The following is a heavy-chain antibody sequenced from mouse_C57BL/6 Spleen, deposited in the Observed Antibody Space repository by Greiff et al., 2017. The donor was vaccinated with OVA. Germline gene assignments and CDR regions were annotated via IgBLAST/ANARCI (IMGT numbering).Heavy chain of an antibody. Sequence: VKLMESGAELVRPGASVKLSCKASGYTFTDYYINWVKQRPGQGLEWIARIYPGSGNTYYNEKFKGKATLTAEKSSSTAYMQLSSLTSEDSAVYFCASTDYDTWFAYWGQGTLVTVSA. CDR2: IYPGSGNT. V-gene: IGHV1-76*01. CDR3: ASTDYDTWFAY. J-gene: IGHJ3*01. D-gene: IGHD2-4*01. CDR1: GYTFTDYY.